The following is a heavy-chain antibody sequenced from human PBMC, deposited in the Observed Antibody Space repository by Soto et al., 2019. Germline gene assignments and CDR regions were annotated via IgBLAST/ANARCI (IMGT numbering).Heavy chain of an antibody. D-gene: IGHD6-19*01. CDR3: TTDLISSGWYRGAFDI. Sequence: GSLRLSCAASGFTFSNAWMSWVRQAPGKGLEWVGRIKSKTDGGTTDYAAPVKGRFTISRDDSKNTLYLQMNSLKTEDTAVYYCTTDLISSGWYRGAFDIWGQGTMVTVSS. V-gene: IGHV3-15*01. CDR1: GFTFSNAW. CDR2: IKSKTDGGTT. J-gene: IGHJ3*02.